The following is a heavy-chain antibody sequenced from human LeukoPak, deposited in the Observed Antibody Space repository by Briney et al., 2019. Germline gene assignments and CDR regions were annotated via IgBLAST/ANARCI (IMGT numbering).Heavy chain of an antibody. Sequence: ASVKVSCKASGYTFTGYYIHWVRQAPGQGLEWMGWINSNSGGTSYEHECHGRVTMTRDTSISTAYMELSRLRSDDTAVYYCARGSGWYQEIDYWGQGTLVTVSS. D-gene: IGHD6-19*01. CDR2: INSNSGGT. V-gene: IGHV1-2*07. CDR1: GYTFTGYY. CDR3: ARGSGWYQEIDY. J-gene: IGHJ4*02.